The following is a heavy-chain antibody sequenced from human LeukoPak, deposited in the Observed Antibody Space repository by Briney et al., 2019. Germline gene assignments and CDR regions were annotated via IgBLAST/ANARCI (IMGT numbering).Heavy chain of an antibody. J-gene: IGHJ3*02. Sequence: GESLKISCKGSGYSFTSYWIGWVRQMPGKGLEWMGIIYPGDSDTRYSPSFQGQVTISADKSISTAYLQWSSLKASDTAMYYCARSGDIVVVPAAIQAAFDIWGQGTMVTVSS. V-gene: IGHV5-51*01. D-gene: IGHD2-2*02. CDR3: ARSGDIVVVPAAIQAAFDI. CDR1: GYSFTSYW. CDR2: IYPGDSDT.